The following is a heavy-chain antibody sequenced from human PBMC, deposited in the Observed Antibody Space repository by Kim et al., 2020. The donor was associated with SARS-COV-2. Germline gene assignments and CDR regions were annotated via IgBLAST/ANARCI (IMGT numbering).Heavy chain of an antibody. Sequence: GSLRLSCSASGFTFSSFAMHWVRQAPGKGLEYVSAISTNGGSTYYADSVKGRFTFSRDNSKNTLYLQMSSLRAEDTALYFCVKGDSSSWYGYFHHWGHG. V-gene: IGHV3-64D*09. CDR3: VKGDSSSWYGYFHH. D-gene: IGHD6-13*01. J-gene: IGHJ1*01. CDR1: GFTFSSFA. CDR2: ISTNGGST.